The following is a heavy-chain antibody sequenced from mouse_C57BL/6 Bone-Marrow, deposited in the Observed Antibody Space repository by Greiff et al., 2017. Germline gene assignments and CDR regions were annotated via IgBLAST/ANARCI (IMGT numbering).Heavy chain of an antibody. V-gene: IGHV14-4*01. CDR1: GFNIKDDY. J-gene: IGHJ4*01. CDR2: IDPENGDT. Sequence: EVQLQQPGAELVRPGASVKLSCKASGFNIKDDYMNWVKQRPEQGLEWIGWIDPENGDTEYASKFQGKATITADTSSNTAYLQLSSLTTEDTAVYYCTNYYAMDYWGQGTSVTVSS. CDR3: TNYYAMDY.